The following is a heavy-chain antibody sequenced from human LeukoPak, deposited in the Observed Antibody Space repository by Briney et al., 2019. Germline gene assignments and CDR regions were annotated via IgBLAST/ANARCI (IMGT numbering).Heavy chain of an antibody. CDR1: GGSISSGGYY. CDR2: IYYSGST. D-gene: IGHD4-17*01. Sequence: KASQTLSLTCTVSGGSISSGGYYWSWIRQHPGKGLEWIGYIYYSGSTNYNPSLKSRVTISVDTSKNQFSLKLSSVTAADTAVYYCARLVYGDNWFDPWGQGTLVTVSS. CDR3: ARLVYGDNWFDP. J-gene: IGHJ5*02. V-gene: IGHV4-31*03.